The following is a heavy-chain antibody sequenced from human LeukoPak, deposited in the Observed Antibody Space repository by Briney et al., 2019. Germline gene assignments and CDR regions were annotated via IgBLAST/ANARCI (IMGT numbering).Heavy chain of an antibody. D-gene: IGHD3-10*01. Sequence: PSETLSLTCTVSGGSISSDAYYWTWIRQHPGKGLEWIGYIYYSGSTYYNPSLKNRLTISVDTSKNQFSLKLSSVTAADTAVYYCARGPLYYYGSGSYYTDNWFDPWGQGTLVTVSS. J-gene: IGHJ5*02. CDR2: IYYSGST. CDR3: ARGPLYYYGSGSYYTDNWFDP. V-gene: IGHV4-30-4*08. CDR1: GGSISSDAYY.